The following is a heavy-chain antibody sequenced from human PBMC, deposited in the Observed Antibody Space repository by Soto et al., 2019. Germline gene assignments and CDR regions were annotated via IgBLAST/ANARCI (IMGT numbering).Heavy chain of an antibody. CDR3: ASGQPGYFTNGECYQDY. Sequence: QVQLVQSGAEVKKPGSSVKVSCKASGGTFSSYAISWVRQAPGQGLEWMGGIIPIIGTANYAQKDQGRVTITADESTSTAYMELRSMRSEDTAVYYCASGQPGYFTNGECYQDYWGQGTLLTVSS. CDR1: GGTFSSYA. D-gene: IGHD2-8*01. CDR2: IIPIIGTA. J-gene: IGHJ4*02. V-gene: IGHV1-69*01.